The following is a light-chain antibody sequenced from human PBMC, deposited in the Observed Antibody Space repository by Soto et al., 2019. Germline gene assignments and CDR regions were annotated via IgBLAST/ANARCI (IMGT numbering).Light chain of an antibody. V-gene: IGKV3-15*01. Sequence: EIVMTQSPATLSVSPGERATLSCRAIQIVSSNLSWYQQKPCQVPRLLIYGASTRATGIPARFSGSGSGTEFTLTISSLQSEDFAVYYCQQCNNWPWTFGQGTKV. CDR3: QQCNNWPWT. CDR1: QIVSSN. J-gene: IGKJ1*01. CDR2: GAS.